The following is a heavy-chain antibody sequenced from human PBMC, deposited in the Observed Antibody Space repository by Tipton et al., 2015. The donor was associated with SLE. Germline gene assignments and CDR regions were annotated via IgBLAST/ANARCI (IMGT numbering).Heavy chain of an antibody. CDR1: GGSISSSSYY. J-gene: IGHJ3*02. V-gene: IGHV4-39*01. CDR3: ARVTGDQGAFDI. D-gene: IGHD2-21*02. CDR2: IYYSGST. Sequence: TLSLTCTVSGGSISSSSYYWGWIRQPPGKGLEWIGSIYYSGSTYYNPSLKSRVTISVDTSKNQFSLKLSSVTAADTAVYYCARVTGDQGAFDIWGQGTMVTVSS.